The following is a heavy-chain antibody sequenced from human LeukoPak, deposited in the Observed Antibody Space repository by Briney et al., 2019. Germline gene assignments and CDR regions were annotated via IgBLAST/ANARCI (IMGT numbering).Heavy chain of an antibody. Sequence: GGSLRLSCAASGFTFSSSGMHWVRQAPGKGLEWVAFMLFDGSLTYHADSVKGRFTISRDNSKSTLYLQLTSLRAEDTAVYYCVKHGIGYNNRWDWFDLWDQGTLVTVSS. CDR2: MLFDGSLT. D-gene: IGHD3-10*01. CDR3: VKHGIGYNNRWDWFDL. CDR1: GFTFSSSG. J-gene: IGHJ5*02. V-gene: IGHV3-30*02.